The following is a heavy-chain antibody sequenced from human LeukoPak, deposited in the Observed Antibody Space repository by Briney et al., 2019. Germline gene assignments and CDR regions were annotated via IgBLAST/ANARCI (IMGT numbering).Heavy chain of an antibody. CDR3: ARGIIVGAPDAFDI. CDR1: GGSFSGYY. Sequence: SETLSLTCAVYGGSFSGYYWSWIRQLPGKGLEWIGEINHSGSTNYNPSLKSRVTISVDTSKNQFSLKLSSVTAADTAVYYCARGIIVGAPDAFDIWGQGTMVTVSS. J-gene: IGHJ3*02. V-gene: IGHV4-34*01. CDR2: INHSGST. D-gene: IGHD1-26*01.